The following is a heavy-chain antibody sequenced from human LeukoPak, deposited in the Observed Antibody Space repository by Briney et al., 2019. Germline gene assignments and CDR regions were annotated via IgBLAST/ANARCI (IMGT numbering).Heavy chain of an antibody. V-gene: IGHV3-66*01. CDR2: IDSGGTR. CDR1: GFTVISTY. CDR3: ARISR. Sequence: GGSLRLSCAAPGFTVISTYIRSVRQAAGKGLQWVSVIDSGGTRNYTDSVKGRFTISRDYSKNMVYVPMADLRVEDTAMYYCARISRWGQGTLVTVSS. J-gene: IGHJ4*02.